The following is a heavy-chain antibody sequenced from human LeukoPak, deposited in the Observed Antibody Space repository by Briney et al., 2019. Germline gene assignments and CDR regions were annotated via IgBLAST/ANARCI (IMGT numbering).Heavy chain of an antibody. CDR3: ARDRRITMVQPDNNWFDP. Sequence: ASVKVSCKASGYTFTGYYMHWVRQAPGQGLEWMGWINPNSGGTNYAQKFQGRVTMTRDTSISTAYMELSRLRSDDTAVYYCARDRRITMVQPDNNWFDPWGQGTLVTVSS. J-gene: IGHJ5*02. D-gene: IGHD3-10*01. V-gene: IGHV1-2*02. CDR2: INPNSGGT. CDR1: GYTFTGYY.